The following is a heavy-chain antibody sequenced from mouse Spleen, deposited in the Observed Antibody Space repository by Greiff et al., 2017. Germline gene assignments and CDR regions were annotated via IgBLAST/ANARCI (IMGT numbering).Heavy chain of an antibody. J-gene: IGHJ2*01. CDR1: GYAFSSYW. Sequence: VQLQESGAELVRPGSSVKISCKASGYAFSSYWMNWVKQRPGQGLEWIGDIYPGSGSTNYNEKFKSKATLTVDTSSSTAYMQLSSLTSEDSAVYYCARGPNWDAFDYWGQGTTLTVSS. V-gene: IGHV1-55*01. CDR2: IYPGSGST. CDR3: ARGPNWDAFDY. D-gene: IGHD4-1*01.